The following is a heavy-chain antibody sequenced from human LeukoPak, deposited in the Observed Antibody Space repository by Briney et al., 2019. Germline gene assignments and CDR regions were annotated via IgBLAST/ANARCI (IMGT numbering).Heavy chain of an antibody. J-gene: IGHJ4*02. D-gene: IGHD3-22*01. CDR2: ISGSGGRP. CDR1: GVTLSNYG. V-gene: IGHV3-23*01. Sequence: GGSLRLSCAVSGVTLSNYGMAWVRQAPGKGLEWVAGISGSGGRPNYADSVKGSFTISRDNAKNTLYLQMNSLRAEDTAVYFCAKRGVVIRVILVGFHKEAYYFDSWGQGALVSVSS. CDR3: AKRGVVIRVILVGFHKEAYYFDS.